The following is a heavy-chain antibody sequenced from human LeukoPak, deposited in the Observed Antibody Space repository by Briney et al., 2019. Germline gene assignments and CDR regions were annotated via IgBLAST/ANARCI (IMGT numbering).Heavy chain of an antibody. CDR3: AKGYYDYVWGSYYFDY. V-gene: IGHV3-23*01. D-gene: IGHD3-16*01. Sequence: GGSLRLSCAASGFTFSSYAMSWVRQAPGKGLEWVSAISGSGGSTYYADSVKGRFTISRDNSRDTLYLQMNSLRAEDTAVYYCAKGYYDYVWGSYYFDYWGQGTLDTVSS. CDR1: GFTFSSYA. CDR2: ISGSGGST. J-gene: IGHJ4*02.